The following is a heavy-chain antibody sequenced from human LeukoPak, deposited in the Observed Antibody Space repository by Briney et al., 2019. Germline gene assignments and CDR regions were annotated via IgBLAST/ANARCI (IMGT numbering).Heavy chain of an antibody. Sequence: GGSQRLSCAASGFTFSNFWMTWVRQAPGKGPEWVSSISSSSSYIYYADSMKGRFTISRDNAKNSLYLQMNSLRAEDTAVYYCARGHPYDYDSSGYYCDYWGQGTLVTVSS. CDR2: ISSSSSYI. CDR1: GFTFSNFW. CDR3: ARGHPYDYDSSGYYCDY. V-gene: IGHV3-21*01. J-gene: IGHJ4*02. D-gene: IGHD3-22*01.